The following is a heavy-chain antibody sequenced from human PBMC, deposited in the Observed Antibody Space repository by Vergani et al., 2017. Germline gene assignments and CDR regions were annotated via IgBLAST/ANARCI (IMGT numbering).Heavy chain of an antibody. V-gene: IGHV1-69*04. D-gene: IGHD5-24*01. CDR3: ARDPRRDGYNDAFDI. Sequence: QVQLVQSGAEVKKPGSSVKVSCKASRGTFSSYAISWVRQAPGQGLEWMGRIIPILGIANYAQKFQGRVTITADKSTSTAYMELSSLRSEDTAVYYCARDPRRDGYNDAFDIWGQGTMVTVSS. J-gene: IGHJ3*02. CDR1: RGTFSSYA. CDR2: IIPILGIA.